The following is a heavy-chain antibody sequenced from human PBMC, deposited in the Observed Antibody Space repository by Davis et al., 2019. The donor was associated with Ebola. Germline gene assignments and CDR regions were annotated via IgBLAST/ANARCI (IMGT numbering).Heavy chain of an antibody. D-gene: IGHD1-26*01. J-gene: IGHJ4*02. CDR3: STGSYPREY. V-gene: IGHV3-73*01. CDR2: IRSKANSYAT. Sequence: GESLKISCAASGFTFSGSAMHWVRQASGKGLEWVGRIRSKANSYATAYAASVKGRFTISRDDSKSTAYLQMNSLKTEDTAVYYCSTGSYPREYWGQGTLVTVSS. CDR1: GFTFSGSA.